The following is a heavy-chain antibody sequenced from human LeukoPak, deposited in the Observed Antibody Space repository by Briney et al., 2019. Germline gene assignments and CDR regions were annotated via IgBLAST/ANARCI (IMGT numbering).Heavy chain of an antibody. V-gene: IGHV4-4*07. Sequence: MASETLSLTCTVSGGSISSYYWSWIRQPAAKGLEWIGRIYTSGSTNYNPSLKSRVTMSVDTSKNQFSLKLSSVTAADTAVYYCAREGSGDYERRVDAFDIWGQGTMVTVSS. D-gene: IGHD4-17*01. CDR3: AREGSGDYERRVDAFDI. CDR2: IYTSGST. CDR1: GGSISSYY. J-gene: IGHJ3*02.